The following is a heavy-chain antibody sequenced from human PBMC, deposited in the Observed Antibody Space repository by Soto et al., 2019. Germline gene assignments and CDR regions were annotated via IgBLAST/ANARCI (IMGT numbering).Heavy chain of an antibody. Sequence: PGGSLRLSCAASGFTFSDYYMTWIRQAPGKGLEWVSYISSSGSTIYYADSVKGRFTISRDNTKNSLYLQMNSLRAEDTAVCYCARDELGYGTFFVYWGQGTLVTVSS. CDR1: GFTFSDYY. J-gene: IGHJ4*02. D-gene: IGHD5-18*01. V-gene: IGHV3-11*01. CDR3: ARDELGYGTFFVY. CDR2: ISSSGSTI.